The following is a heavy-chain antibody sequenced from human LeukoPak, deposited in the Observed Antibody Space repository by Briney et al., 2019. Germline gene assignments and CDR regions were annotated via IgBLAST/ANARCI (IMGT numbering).Heavy chain of an antibody. V-gene: IGHV4-4*07. CDR1: GGSISSYY. CDR2: IFTSGST. D-gene: IGHD2-2*01. CDR3: ASCSSTSCYGQRFDY. Sequence: DPSETLSLTCTVSGGSISSYYWSWIRQPAGKGLEWIGRIFTSGSTNYNPSLKSRVTMSVDTSKNQFSLKLSSVTAADTAVYYCASCSSTSCYGQRFDYWGQGTLVTVSS. J-gene: IGHJ4*02.